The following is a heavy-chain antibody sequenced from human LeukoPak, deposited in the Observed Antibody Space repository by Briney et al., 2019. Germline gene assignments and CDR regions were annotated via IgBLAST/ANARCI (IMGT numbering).Heavy chain of an antibody. V-gene: IGHV4-59*01. CDR3: ARERRGCSGGSCYEDY. CDR2: IYYSGST. J-gene: IGHJ4*02. D-gene: IGHD2-15*01. CDR1: GGSISSYY. Sequence: SETLSLTCTVSGGSISSYYWSWIRQPPGKGVEWVGYIYYSGSTNYNPSLKSRVTISVDTSKNQFSLKLSSVTAADTAVYYCARERRGCSGGSCYEDYWGQGTLVTVSS.